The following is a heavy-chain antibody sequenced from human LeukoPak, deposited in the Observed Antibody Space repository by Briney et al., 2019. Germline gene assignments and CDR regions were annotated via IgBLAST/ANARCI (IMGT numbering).Heavy chain of an antibody. J-gene: IGHJ4*02. D-gene: IGHD2-2*01. CDR2: ITSSSSSM. CDR1: GFTFSIYT. CDR3: ARTISSSSTSCFLY. V-gene: IGHV3-21*01. Sequence: GGSLRLSCVASGFTFSIYTMSWVRQAPGKGLEWVSSITSSSSSMYSADSVKGRFTISRDNAKNTLYLQMNSLRAEDTAVYYCARTISSSSTSCFLYWGQGTLVTVSS.